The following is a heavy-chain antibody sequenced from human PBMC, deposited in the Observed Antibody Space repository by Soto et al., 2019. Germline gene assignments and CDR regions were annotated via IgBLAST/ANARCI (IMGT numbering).Heavy chain of an antibody. Sequence: PGGSLRLSCAAFGFTFSSYAMSWVRQAPGKGLEWVSAISGSGGSTYYADSVKGRFTISRDNSKNTLYLQMNSLRAEDTAVYYCTRDYYYDSSGYYLNFDYWGQGTLVTVSS. CDR1: GFTFSSYA. CDR3: TRDYYYDSSGYYLNFDY. J-gene: IGHJ4*02. V-gene: IGHV3-23*01. D-gene: IGHD3-22*01. CDR2: ISGSGGST.